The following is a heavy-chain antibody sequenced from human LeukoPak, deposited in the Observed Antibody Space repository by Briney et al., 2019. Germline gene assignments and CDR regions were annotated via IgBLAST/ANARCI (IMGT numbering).Heavy chain of an antibody. V-gene: IGHV1-46*01. CDR2: IAPSVDTT. CDR1: GFLFTNYL. J-gene: IGHJ4*02. CDR3: VREESGGYFDY. D-gene: IGHD4-23*01. Sequence: ASVKVSCKSSGFLFTNYLLHWVRQAPGQGLEWVGRIAPSVDTTNYAQKFRDRVTMTRDTSTSTVYMELRSLRSEDTALYYCVREESGGYFDYWGQGTLVSVS.